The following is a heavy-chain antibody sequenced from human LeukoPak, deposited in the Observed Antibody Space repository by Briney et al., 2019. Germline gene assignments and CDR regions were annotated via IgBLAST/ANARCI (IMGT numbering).Heavy chain of an antibody. V-gene: IGHV3-30*04. CDR1: GFTFSSYA. J-gene: IGHJ4*02. CDR3: ARASNYDSSGYYYPLFDY. CDR2: ISHDGSNK. D-gene: IGHD3-22*01. Sequence: GGSLRLSCAASGFTFSSYAMHWVRQAPGKGLEWVAVISHDGSNKYYADSVKGRFTISRDNSKNTLYLQMNSLRAEDTAVYYCARASNYDSSGYYYPLFDYWGQGTLVTVSS.